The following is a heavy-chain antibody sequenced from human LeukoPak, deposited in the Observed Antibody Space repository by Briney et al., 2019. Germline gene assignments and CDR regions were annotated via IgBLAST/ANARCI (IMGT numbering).Heavy chain of an antibody. D-gene: IGHD2/OR15-2a*01. Sequence: PGGSLRLSCAASGFTFSSYAMSWVRQAPGKGLEWVSAISGSGGSTYYADSVKGRFTISRDNSNNTLSVQMNSLRPEDTAVYYCARAPEGLRILSADYWGQGVLVTVSS. J-gene: IGHJ4*02. CDR3: ARAPEGLRILSADY. V-gene: IGHV3-23*01. CDR1: GFTFSSYA. CDR2: ISGSGGST.